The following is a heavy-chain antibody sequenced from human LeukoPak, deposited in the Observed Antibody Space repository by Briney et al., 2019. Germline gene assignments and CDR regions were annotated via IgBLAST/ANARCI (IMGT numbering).Heavy chain of an antibody. CDR3: VSDPITMIRGVIIEGFDP. J-gene: IGHJ5*02. Sequence: ASVKVSCKVSGYTLTEISMHWVRQAPGKGLEWMGGFDPEEGETIYAQKFQGRVTMTEDTSTDTAYMELSSLRSEDTAVFYCVSDPITMIRGVIIEGFDPWGQGTLVTVSS. CDR2: FDPEEGET. V-gene: IGHV1-24*01. D-gene: IGHD3-10*01. CDR1: GYTLTEIS.